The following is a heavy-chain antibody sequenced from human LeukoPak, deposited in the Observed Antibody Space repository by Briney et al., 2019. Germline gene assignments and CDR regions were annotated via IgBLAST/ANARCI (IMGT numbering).Heavy chain of an antibody. D-gene: IGHD3-16*01. CDR3: ARDGGKETRGRGLQLLWDY. V-gene: IGHV3-23*01. J-gene: IGHJ4*02. CDR2: VSGSGDST. CDR1: GFTFNTYA. Sequence: TGGSLRLSCRASGFTFNTYAMSWVRQAPGKGLEWVSSVSGSGDSTYYADSVKGRFTIPRDNSKNTLYLQMNSLRAEDTAVYYCARDGGKETRGRGLQLLWDYWGQGTLVTVSS.